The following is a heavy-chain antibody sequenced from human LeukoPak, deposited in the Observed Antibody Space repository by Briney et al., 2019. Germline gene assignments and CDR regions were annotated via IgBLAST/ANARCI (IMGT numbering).Heavy chain of an antibody. CDR3: ARDRYSPFDY. J-gene: IGHJ4*02. CDR2: ISSSSSTI. D-gene: IGHD1-1*01. V-gene: IGHV3-48*01. CDR1: GFTFSSYS. Sequence: GGSLRLSCAASGFTFSSYSMNLVRQVPGKGLEWVSYISSSSSTIYYADSVKGRFTISRDSAKNSLYLQMNSLRAEDTAVYYCARDRYSPFDYWGQGTLVTVSS.